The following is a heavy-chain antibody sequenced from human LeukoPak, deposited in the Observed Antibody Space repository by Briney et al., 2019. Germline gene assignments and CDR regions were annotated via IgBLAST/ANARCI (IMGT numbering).Heavy chain of an antibody. CDR3: VRGDLRLPRSTPDC. Sequence: PGGSLRLSCAASGFTFSTYCMHWVRQAPGKGPMWVSRICPDGTVTNYADSVKGRFTISRDNAMNTLYLQMNSLRGEDTAVYYCVRGDLRLPRSTPDCWGQGTLVTVSS. CDR2: ICPDGTVT. J-gene: IGHJ4*02. D-gene: IGHD5/OR15-5a*01. V-gene: IGHV3-74*01. CDR1: GFTFSTYC.